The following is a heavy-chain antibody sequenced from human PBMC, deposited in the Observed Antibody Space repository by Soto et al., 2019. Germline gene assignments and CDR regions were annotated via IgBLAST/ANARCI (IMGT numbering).Heavy chain of an antibody. CDR2: IYYSGST. Sequence: SETLSLTCTVSGGSISSYYWSWIRQPPGKGLEWIGCIYYSGSTYYNPSLKSRVTISVDTSKNQFSLKLSSVTAADTAVYYCARGNYGSGSSLDYWGQGTLVTVSS. CDR1: GGSISSYY. D-gene: IGHD3-10*01. V-gene: IGHV4-30-4*01. J-gene: IGHJ4*02. CDR3: ARGNYGSGSSLDY.